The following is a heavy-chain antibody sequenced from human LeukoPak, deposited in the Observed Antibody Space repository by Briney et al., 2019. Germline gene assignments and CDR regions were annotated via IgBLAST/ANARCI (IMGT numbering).Heavy chain of an antibody. CDR2: INHSGNT. D-gene: IGHD3-10*01. CDR3: ARRYDDLGSPLND. Sequence: PSETLSLTCAVYGGSFSGYFWSWIRQPPGKRLDWIGDINHSGNTNYNPSLKSRATISVDTSKSQYSLKLSSVTAADTAVYYCARRYDDLGSPLNDWGRGTLVTVSS. CDR1: GGSFSGYF. V-gene: IGHV4-34*01. J-gene: IGHJ4*02.